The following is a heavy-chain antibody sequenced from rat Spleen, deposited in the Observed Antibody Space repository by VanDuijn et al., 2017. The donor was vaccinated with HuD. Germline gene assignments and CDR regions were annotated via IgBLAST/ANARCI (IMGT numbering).Heavy chain of an antibody. V-gene: IGHV5-20*01. Sequence: EVQLVESDGGLVQPGRSLKLSCAASGFTFSDYYMAWVRQAPTKGLEWVASITYDGTNVYYRDSVKGRFTISRDSAKSTLYLQMDSLRSEDTATYYCTTLSLFWGPGTMVTVSS. CDR3: TTLSLF. CDR2: ITYDGTNV. J-gene: IGHJ1*01. CDR1: GFTFSDYY.